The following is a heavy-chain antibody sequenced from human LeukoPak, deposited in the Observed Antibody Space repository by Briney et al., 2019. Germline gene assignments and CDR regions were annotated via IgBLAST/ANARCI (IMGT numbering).Heavy chain of an antibody. CDR1: GFTFSSNW. CDR3: ARTDSGNLGYFDY. D-gene: IGHD1-26*01. J-gene: IGHJ4*02. Sequence: GGSLRLSCAASGFTFSSNWMSWVRHAPGKRLEWVANINQDGSVEHYVDSVKGRFTISRDNAKNSLYLQMNSLRAEDTAVYYCARTDSGNLGYFDYWGQGTLVSVSS. V-gene: IGHV3-7*01. CDR2: INQDGSVE.